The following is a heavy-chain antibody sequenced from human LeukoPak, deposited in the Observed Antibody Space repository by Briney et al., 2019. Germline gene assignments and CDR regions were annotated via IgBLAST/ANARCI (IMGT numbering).Heavy chain of an antibody. Sequence: RGSLRLTCAVSGFTVSSNYMSWVRQAPGKGLEWVSLIHSGGTTDYAHSVKDRFTISRDYSKNTVNLQINSLRAEDTAVYYCARERRYCSGDNCYSGLDYWGQGTLVTVSS. V-gene: IGHV3-53*01. CDR3: ARERRYCSGDNCYSGLDY. CDR2: IHSGGTT. CDR1: GFTVSSNY. J-gene: IGHJ4*02. D-gene: IGHD2-15*01.